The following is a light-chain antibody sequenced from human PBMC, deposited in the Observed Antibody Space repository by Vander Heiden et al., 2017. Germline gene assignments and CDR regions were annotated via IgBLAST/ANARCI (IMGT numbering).Light chain of an antibody. J-gene: IGLJ2*01. Sequence: SYELTQPPSVSVSPGQTASITCSGDKLGDKYACWHQQKPGQSPVLVIYQDSKRPSGIPERFSGSNSGNTATLTISGTQAMDEADYYCQAWDSSFVFGGGTKLTVL. CDR1: KLGDKY. CDR3: QAWDSSFV. V-gene: IGLV3-1*01. CDR2: QDS.